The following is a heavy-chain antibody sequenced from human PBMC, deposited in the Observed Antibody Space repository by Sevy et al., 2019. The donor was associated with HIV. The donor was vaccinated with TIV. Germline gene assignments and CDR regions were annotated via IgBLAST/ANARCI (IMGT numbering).Heavy chain of an antibody. J-gene: IGHJ4*02. CDR2: ISYSGTNK. Sequence: GGSLRLSCAASGFTFTLYDIHWVRQAPGKGLEWVALISYSGTNKYYADSVKGRFTISRDDSKNTANLQMNNLITDDTAVDYCAGFAVGYCTDDCYYRFDYWGQGTQVTVSS. V-gene: IGHV3-30-3*01. D-gene: IGHD2-21*02. CDR1: GFTFTLYD. CDR3: AGFAVGYCTDDCYYRFDY.